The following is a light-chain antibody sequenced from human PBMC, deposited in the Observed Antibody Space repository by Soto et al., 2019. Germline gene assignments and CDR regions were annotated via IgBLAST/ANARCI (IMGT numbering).Light chain of an antibody. J-gene: IGKJ3*01. CDR1: QSVSSSY. CDR3: QHYGSTPPVT. Sequence: EIVLTQSPGTLSLSPGERATLSCRASQSVSSSYLAWYQQKPGQAPRLLIYGASSRATGIPDRIIGSRSGEDLAVYICGLEREDVAVYYCQHYGSTPPVTFGPGTKVDIK. V-gene: IGKV3-20*01. CDR2: GAS.